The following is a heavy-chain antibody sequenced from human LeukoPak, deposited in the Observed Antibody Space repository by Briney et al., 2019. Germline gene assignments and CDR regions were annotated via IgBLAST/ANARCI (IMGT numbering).Heavy chain of an antibody. CDR2: IYYSGST. CDR3: ARVATEFGFDY. V-gene: IGHV4-59*01. J-gene: IGHJ4*02. Sequence: PSGTLSLTCTVSGGSISSYYWSWIRQPPGKGLEWIGYIYYSGSTNYNPSLKSRVTISVDTSKNQFSLKLSSVTAADTAVYYCARVATEFGFDYWGQGTLVTVSS. D-gene: IGHD2-15*01. CDR1: GGSISSYY.